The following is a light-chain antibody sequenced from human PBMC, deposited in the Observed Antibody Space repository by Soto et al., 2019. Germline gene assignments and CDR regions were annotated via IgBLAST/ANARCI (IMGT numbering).Light chain of an antibody. J-gene: IGKJ1*01. Sequence: EIVMTQSPLSLSVTPGEPASISCRSSQSLLHTSGDNYLDWYLQRPGQSPQLLIYLGSKRASVVSDRFSGSGSGTRFTLRISSVEAEAVGFYYCMPAHQFPRTFGQGTKVEI. CDR2: LGS. CDR3: MPAHQFPRT. CDR1: QSLLHTSGDNY. V-gene: IGKV2-28*01.